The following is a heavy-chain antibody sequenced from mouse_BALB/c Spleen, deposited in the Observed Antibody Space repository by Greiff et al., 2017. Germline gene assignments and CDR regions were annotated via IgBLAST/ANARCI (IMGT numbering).Heavy chain of an antibody. CDR2: IYWDDDK. V-gene: IGHV8-12*01. Sequence: QVTLKVSGPGILQPSQTLSLTCSFSGFSLSTSGMCVSWIRQPSGKGLEWLAHIYWDDDKRYNPSLKSRLTISKDTSRNQVFLKITSVDTADTATYYCARKSGNYFYAMDYGGQGTSVTVSS. J-gene: IGHJ4*01. CDR1: GFSLSTSGMC. CDR3: ARKSGNYFYAMDY. D-gene: IGHD2-1*01.